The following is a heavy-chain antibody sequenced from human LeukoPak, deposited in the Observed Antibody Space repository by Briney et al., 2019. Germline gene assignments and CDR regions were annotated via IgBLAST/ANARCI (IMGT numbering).Heavy chain of an antibody. J-gene: IGHJ4*02. CDR2: ISPNGVIT. CDR1: GFTISSHG. D-gene: IGHD5-24*01. V-gene: IGHV3-23*01. Sequence: GGSLRLSCAASGFTISSHGMNWVRQAPGKGLEWVSGISPNGVITYYADSVKGRFTISRDNSKNTLYLQMNSLRAEDTAVYYCAKGGRWLQLPFDYWGQGTLVTVSS. CDR3: AKGGRWLQLPFDY.